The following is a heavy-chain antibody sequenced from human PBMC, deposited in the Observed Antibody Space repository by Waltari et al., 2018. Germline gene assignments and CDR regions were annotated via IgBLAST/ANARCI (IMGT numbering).Heavy chain of an antibody. CDR1: GFTFSSYA. CDR2: ISYNGNDK. CDR3: AKVPGTSQLYYLDN. V-gene: IGHV3-30*18. Sequence: VQLLEYGGGAVQPGRSLRLSCAATGFTFSSYAMHWVRQAPGKGLEWVAVISYNGNDKYYTDSVKGRFTISRDNSKNTLYLQMNSLRPEDTAVYYCAKVPGTSQLYYLDNWGQGTLVTVSS. D-gene: IGHD1-1*01. J-gene: IGHJ4*02.